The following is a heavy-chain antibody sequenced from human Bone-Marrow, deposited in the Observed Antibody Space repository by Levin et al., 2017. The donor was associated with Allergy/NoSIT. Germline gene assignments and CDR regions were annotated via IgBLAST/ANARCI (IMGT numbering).Heavy chain of an antibody. CDR3: AKGSSSGWHQIY. J-gene: IGHJ4*02. CDR2: ISFDGSNR. CDR1: GFTFSNYD. D-gene: IGHD6-19*01. Sequence: GESLKISCAVSGFTFSNYDMYWVRQAPGKGLEWVAVISFDGSNRDYVDSVKGRFTVSRDNSKNTLFLQMVSLRAEDTAIYYCAKGSSSGWHQIYWGQGTRVTVSS. V-gene: IGHV3-30*18.